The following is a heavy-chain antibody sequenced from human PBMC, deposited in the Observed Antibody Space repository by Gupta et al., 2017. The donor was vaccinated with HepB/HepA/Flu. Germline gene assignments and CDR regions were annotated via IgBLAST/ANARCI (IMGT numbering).Heavy chain of an antibody. Sequence: EVQLVESGGGLVQPGGSLRLSCAASGFTFNGYWMSWVRQAPGKGLEWLTNINEEGSATYYVGSVKGRFTISRDNAKSSLYLQMNSLRAEDTALYFCARAGYTSGYDYWGPGTLVTVSS. D-gene: IGHD6-19*01. CDR2: INEEGSAT. CDR1: GFTFNGYW. V-gene: IGHV3-7*01. J-gene: IGHJ4*02. CDR3: ARAGYTSGYDY.